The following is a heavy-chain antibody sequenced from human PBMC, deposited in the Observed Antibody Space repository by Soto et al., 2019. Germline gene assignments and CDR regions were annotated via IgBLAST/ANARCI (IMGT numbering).Heavy chain of an antibody. V-gene: IGHV1-69*13. J-gene: IGHJ6*03. CDR1: GGTFSSYA. CDR3: ARSRVNTVATVYYYYYMDV. D-gene: IGHD4-17*01. CDR2: IIPIFGTA. Sequence: SVKGSCKASGGTFSSYAISWLLQAPGQGLEWMGGIIPIFGTANYAHKFQGRVTITADESTSTAYMELSSLRSEDTAVYYCARSRVNTVATVYYYYYMDVWGKGTTVTVS.